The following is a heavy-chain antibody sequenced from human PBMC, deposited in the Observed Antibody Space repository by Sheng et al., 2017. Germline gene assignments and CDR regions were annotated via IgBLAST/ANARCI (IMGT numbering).Heavy chain of an antibody. J-gene: IGHJ4*02. V-gene: IGHV1-69*02. CDR3: ARGLQKGIAAAGDFDY. CDR2: IIPILGIA. D-gene: IGHD6-13*01. Sequence: QVQLVQSGAEVKKPGSSVKVSCKASGGTFSSYTISWVRQAPGQGLEWMGRIIPILGIANYAQKFQGRVTITADKSTSTAYMELSSLRSEDTAVYYCARGLQKGIAAAGDFDYWGQGTLVTVSS. CDR1: GGTFSSYT.